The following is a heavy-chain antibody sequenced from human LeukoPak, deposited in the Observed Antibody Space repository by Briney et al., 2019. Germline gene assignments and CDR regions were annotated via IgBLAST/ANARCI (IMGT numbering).Heavy chain of an antibody. CDR3: KRDRARAEDD. J-gene: IGHJ4*02. D-gene: IGHD1-14*01. CDR1: GITLRSNW. CDR2: INQGGSDK. V-gene: IGHV3-7*01. Sequence: PGGSLRLSCAAPGITLRSNWSSWVRQAPGKGLEWVANINQGGSDKYYVDSVKGRFTISRDNANNLLYLQMNSLRGEDTAVYYTKRDRARAEDDWGQGTLVTVSS.